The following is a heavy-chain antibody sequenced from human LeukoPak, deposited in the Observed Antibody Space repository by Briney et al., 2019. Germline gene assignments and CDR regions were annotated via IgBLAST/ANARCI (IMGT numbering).Heavy chain of an antibody. CDR3: ARQTGSGLFILP. V-gene: IGHV4-59*05. Sequence: PSETLSLTCTVSGDSISTYYWTWIRQPPGKGLEWIGSIYYSGNTYYNASLKSRVTISIDTSKNQFSLKLTSVTAADTAVYYCARQTGSGLFILPGGQGTLVTVSS. J-gene: IGHJ4*02. CDR1: GDSISTYY. D-gene: IGHD3/OR15-3a*01. CDR2: IYYSGNT.